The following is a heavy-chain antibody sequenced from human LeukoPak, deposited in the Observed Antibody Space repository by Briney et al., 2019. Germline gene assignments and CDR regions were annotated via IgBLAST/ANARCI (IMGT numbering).Heavy chain of an antibody. J-gene: IGHJ4*02. D-gene: IGHD3-9*01. Sequence: ASVKVSCKASGGTFSSYAISRVRQAPGQGLEWMGGIIPIFGTANYAQKFQGRVTITADESTSTAYMELSSLRSEDTAVYYCARLYDILTGYFDYWGQGTLVTVSS. CDR3: ARLYDILTGYFDY. V-gene: IGHV1-69*01. CDR1: GGTFSSYA. CDR2: IIPIFGTA.